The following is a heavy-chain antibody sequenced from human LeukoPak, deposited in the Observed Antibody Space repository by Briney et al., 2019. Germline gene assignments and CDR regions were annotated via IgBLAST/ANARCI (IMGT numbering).Heavy chain of an antibody. J-gene: IGHJ3*02. V-gene: IGHV1-46*01. D-gene: IGHD4-17*01. Sequence: ASVKVSCKASGYTFTSYYMHWVRQAPGQGLEWMGMINPSGGSTSYAQKFQGRVTMTRDTSTSTVYMELSSLRSEDTAVYYCARVVVGDIAAFDIWGQGTMVTVSS. CDR2: INPSGGST. CDR3: ARVVVGDIAAFDI. CDR1: GYTFTSYY.